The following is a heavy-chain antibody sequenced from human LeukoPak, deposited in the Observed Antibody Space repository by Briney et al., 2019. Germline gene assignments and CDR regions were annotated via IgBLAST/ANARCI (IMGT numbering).Heavy chain of an antibody. J-gene: IGHJ4*02. V-gene: IGHV1-46*01. Sequence: ASVKVSCKASGYTFTSYYMHWVRQAPGQGLEWMGIINPSGGSTSYAQKFQGRVTMTRDMSTSTVYMELSSLRSEDTAVYYCARDGRYCSGGSCYSGEQYYWGQGTLVTVSS. CDR1: GYTFTSYY. CDR2: INPSGGST. CDR3: ARDGRYCSGGSCYSGEQYY. D-gene: IGHD2-15*01.